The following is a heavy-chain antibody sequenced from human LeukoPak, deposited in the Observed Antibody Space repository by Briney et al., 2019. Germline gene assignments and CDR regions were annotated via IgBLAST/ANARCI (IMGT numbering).Heavy chain of an antibody. V-gene: IGHV4-4*07. CDR2: IHTSGST. CDR3: ARRRVNCGGDCYSGNGDDAFDI. D-gene: IGHD2-21*01. J-gene: IGHJ3*02. Sequence: SETLSLTCTVSGGSISSYYWNWIRQPAGKGLEWIGRIHTSGSTNYNPSLKSRVTMSVDTSRNQFSLKLSSVTAADTAVYYCARRRVNCGGDCYSGNGDDAFDIWGQGTMVTVSS. CDR1: GGSISSYY.